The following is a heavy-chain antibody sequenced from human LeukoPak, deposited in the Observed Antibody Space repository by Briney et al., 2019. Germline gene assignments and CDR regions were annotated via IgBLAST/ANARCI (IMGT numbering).Heavy chain of an antibody. D-gene: IGHD6-19*01. CDR2: INPSGGST. CDR3: ARVKYGIAVAGTGLSYDAFDI. Sequence: ASVKVSCKASGYTFTSYYMHWVRQAPGQGLEWMGIINPSGGSTSYAQKFQGRVTMTRDMSTSTVYMELSSLRSEDTAVYYCARVKYGIAVAGTGLSYDAFDIWGQGTMVTVSS. V-gene: IGHV1-46*01. CDR1: GYTFTSYY. J-gene: IGHJ3*02.